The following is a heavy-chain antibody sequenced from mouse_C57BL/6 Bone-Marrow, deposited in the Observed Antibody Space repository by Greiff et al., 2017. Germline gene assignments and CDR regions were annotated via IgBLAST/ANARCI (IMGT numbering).Heavy chain of an antibody. V-gene: IGHV1-54*01. J-gene: IGHJ3*01. CDR2: INPGSGGT. CDR1: GYAFTNYL. Sequence: VQLQQSGAELVRPGTSVKVSCKASGYAFTNYLIEWVKQRPGQGLEWIGVINPGSGGTNYNEKFKGKATLTADKSSSTAYMQLSSLTSEDSAVCFCARSCDGWFAYWGQGTLVTVSA. D-gene: IGHD1-1*01. CDR3: ARSCDGWFAY.